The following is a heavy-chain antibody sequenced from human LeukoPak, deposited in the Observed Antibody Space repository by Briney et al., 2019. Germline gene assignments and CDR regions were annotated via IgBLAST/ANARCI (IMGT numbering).Heavy chain of an antibody. CDR1: GYTFTSYD. Sequence: ASVKVSCKASGYTFTSYDINWVRKATGQGLDWMGWMNPNSGNTGYAQKFQGRVTMTRNTSISTAYMELSSLRSEDTAVYYCARGPPHYYDSSGYYPWGQGTLVTVSS. CDR2: MNPNSGNT. CDR3: ARGPPHYYDSSGYYP. V-gene: IGHV1-8*01. D-gene: IGHD3-22*01. J-gene: IGHJ5*02.